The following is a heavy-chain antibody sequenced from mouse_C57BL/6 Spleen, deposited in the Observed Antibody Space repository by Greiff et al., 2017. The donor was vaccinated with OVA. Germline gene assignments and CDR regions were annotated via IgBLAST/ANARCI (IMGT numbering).Heavy chain of an antibody. J-gene: IGHJ4*01. Sequence: SGPELVKPGASVKISCKASGYSFTSYYIHWVKQRPGQGLEWIGWIYPGSGNTKYNEKFKGKATLTADTSSSTAYMQLSSLTSEDSAVYYCARDYGYGYAMDYWGQGTSVTVSS. D-gene: IGHD2-2*01. CDR1: GYSFTSYY. CDR3: ARDYGYGYAMDY. CDR2: IYPGSGNT. V-gene: IGHV1-66*01.